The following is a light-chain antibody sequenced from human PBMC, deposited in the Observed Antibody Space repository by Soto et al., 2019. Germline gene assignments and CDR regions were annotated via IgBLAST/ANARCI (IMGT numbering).Light chain of an antibody. V-gene: IGLV2-23*01. Sequence: QSVLTQPASVSGSPGQSITISCTGTSSDVGSYNFVSWYQHHPGKAPKLIIYEDSKRPSGVPNRFSATKSGNTASLTISGLQAGDEAYYYCCSYAGSRTLVVFGTGTKGTVL. J-gene: IGLJ1*01. CDR1: SSDVGSYNF. CDR2: EDS. CDR3: CSYAGSRTLVV.